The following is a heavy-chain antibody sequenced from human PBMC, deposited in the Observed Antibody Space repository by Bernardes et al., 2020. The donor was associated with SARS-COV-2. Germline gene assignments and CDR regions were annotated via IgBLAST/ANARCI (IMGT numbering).Heavy chain of an antibody. Sequence: GSLRLSCAASGFTFSNYWIHWVRQAPGKGLVWVSRINTDGSSTSYADSVRGRFTISRDNAKNTLFLQMNSLTADDSAVYYCARKYGHSYGMDVWGQGTTVIVSS. D-gene: IGHD2-8*01. CDR2: INTDGSST. V-gene: IGHV3-74*01. J-gene: IGHJ6*02. CDR1: GFTFSNYW. CDR3: ARKYGHSYGMDV.